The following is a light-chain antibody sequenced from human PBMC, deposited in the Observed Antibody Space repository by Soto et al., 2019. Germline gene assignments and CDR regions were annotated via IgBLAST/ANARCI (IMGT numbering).Light chain of an antibody. CDR3: LQDYNYPRT. Sequence: ALQMTQSPSSLSASVGDRVTITCRASQGIRNDLNWYQQKPGKAPKLLIYAASSLQSGVPSKFSGSGSGTDFTLTISSLQPEDFATYYCLQDYNYPRTFGQGTKVDI. V-gene: IGKV1-6*01. CDR1: QGIRND. CDR2: AAS. J-gene: IGKJ1*01.